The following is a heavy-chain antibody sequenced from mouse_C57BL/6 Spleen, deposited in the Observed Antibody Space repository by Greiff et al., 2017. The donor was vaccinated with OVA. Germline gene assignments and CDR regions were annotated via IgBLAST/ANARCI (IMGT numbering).Heavy chain of an antibody. CDR3: ARHRAGTFDY. CDR1: GFSLNSYG. V-gene: IGHV2-6-1*01. J-gene: IGHJ2*01. Sequence: VKLVESGPGLVAPSQCLSITCTASGFSLNSYGVHWVRQPPGKGLEWLGVIWSDGSATYDSALKSRLSISKDNSKSQVFLKMNSLQTDDAAMYYCARHRAGTFDYWGQGTTLTVSS. CDR2: IWSDGSA. D-gene: IGHD3-1*01.